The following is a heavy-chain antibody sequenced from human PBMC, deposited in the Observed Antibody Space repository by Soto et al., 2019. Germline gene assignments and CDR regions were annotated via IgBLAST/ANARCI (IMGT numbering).Heavy chain of an antibody. D-gene: IGHD3-22*01. CDR2: IYYSGST. V-gene: IGHV4-59*01. CDR3: AREKDSGYYDY. Sequence: SETLSLTCTVSGGSISSYYWSWIRQPSGKGLEWVGYIYYSGSTNYNPSLKSRVTISVDTSKNQFSLKLSSVTAADTAVYYCAREKDSGYYDYWGQGTLVTV. CDR1: GGSISSYY. J-gene: IGHJ4*02.